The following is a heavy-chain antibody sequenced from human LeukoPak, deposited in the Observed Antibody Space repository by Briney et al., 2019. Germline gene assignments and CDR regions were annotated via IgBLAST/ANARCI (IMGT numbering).Heavy chain of an antibody. CDR3: AREAHYYDSRGFFDY. CDR2: ISYDGSNK. V-gene: IGHV3-30*04. J-gene: IGHJ4*02. D-gene: IGHD3-22*01. CDR1: GFTFSSYA. Sequence: GGSLRLSCAASGFTFSSYAMSWVRQAPGKGLEWVAVISYDGSNKYYADSVKGRFTISRDNSKNTLYLQMNSLRAEDTAVYYCAREAHYYDSRGFFDYWGQGTLVTVSS.